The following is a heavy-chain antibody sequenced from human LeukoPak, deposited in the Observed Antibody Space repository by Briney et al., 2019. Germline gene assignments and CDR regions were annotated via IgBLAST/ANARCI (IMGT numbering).Heavy chain of an antibody. CDR1: GGSFSGYY. V-gene: IGHV4-34*01. CDR3: ARRRSGYSYGL. CDR2: IYYSGST. J-gene: IGHJ4*02. Sequence: TSETLSLTCAVYGGSFSGYYWSWIRQPPGKGLEWIGSIYYSGSTYYNSSLKSRVTISVDTSKNQYSLKLKSVTAADTAVYYCARRRSGYSYGLWGQGTLVTVSS. D-gene: IGHD5-18*01.